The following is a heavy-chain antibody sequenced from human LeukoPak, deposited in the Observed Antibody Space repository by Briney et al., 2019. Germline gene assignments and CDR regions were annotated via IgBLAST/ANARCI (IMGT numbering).Heavy chain of an antibody. CDR1: GYTFTSYG. V-gene: IGHV1-18*01. CDR3: ARVGPGYCSGGSCYWFDP. CDR2: ISAYNGNT. Sequence: GASVKVSCKASGYTFTSYGISWVRQAPGQGLEWMGWISAYNGNTNYAQKLQDRVTMTTDTSTSTAYMELRSLRSDDTAVYYCARVGPGYCSGGSCYWFDPWGQGTLVTVSS. J-gene: IGHJ5*02. D-gene: IGHD2-15*01.